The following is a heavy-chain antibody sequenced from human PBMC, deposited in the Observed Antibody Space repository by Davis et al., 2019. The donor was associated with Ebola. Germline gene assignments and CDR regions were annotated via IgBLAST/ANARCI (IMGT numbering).Heavy chain of an antibody. CDR2: IYYSGGT. V-gene: IGHV4-59*08. Sequence: MPSETLSLTCTVSGGSISSYYWSWIRQPPGKGLEWIGYIYYSGGTNYNPSLKSRVTISVDTSKNQFSLKLSSVTAADTAVYYCARAGDSSGYLGAFDIWGQGTMVTVSS. CDR1: GGSISSYY. J-gene: IGHJ3*02. CDR3: ARAGDSSGYLGAFDI. D-gene: IGHD3-22*01.